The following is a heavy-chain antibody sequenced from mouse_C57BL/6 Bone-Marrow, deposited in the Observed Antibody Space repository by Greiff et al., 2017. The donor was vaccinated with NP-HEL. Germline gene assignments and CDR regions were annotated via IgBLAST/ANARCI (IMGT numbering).Heavy chain of an antibody. CDR3: ARWGHYYGSSLDY. Sequence: QVQLQQPGTELVQPGASVKLSCTASGYTFISYWMHWVQQRPGQGLEWIGNINPSNGGTNYNEKFKSKATLTVDKSSSTAYMHLSILTSEDSAVYYCARWGHYYGSSLDYWGQGTSVTVSS. J-gene: IGHJ4*01. D-gene: IGHD1-1*01. CDR1: GYTFISYW. CDR2: INPSNGGT. V-gene: IGHV1-53*01.